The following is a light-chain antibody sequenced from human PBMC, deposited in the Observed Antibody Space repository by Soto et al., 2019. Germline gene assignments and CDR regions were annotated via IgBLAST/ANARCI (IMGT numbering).Light chain of an antibody. Sequence: EIVMTQSPATLSMSPGERVTLSCRASQSVRSNLAWYQQKPGQAPGLLIYGASTRATGLPARFSGSGSGTEFTLTISSLQSEDFAVYYCQQYKNWPRTFGQGTTVDIK. J-gene: IGKJ1*01. CDR2: GAS. V-gene: IGKV3-15*01. CDR1: QSVRSN. CDR3: QQYKNWPRT.